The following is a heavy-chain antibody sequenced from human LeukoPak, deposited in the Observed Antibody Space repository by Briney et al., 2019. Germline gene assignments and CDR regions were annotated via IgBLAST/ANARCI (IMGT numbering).Heavy chain of an antibody. V-gene: IGHV3-33*01. CDR1: GFTFSSYG. Sequence: PGGSLRLSCAASGFTFSSYGMHWVRQAPGKGLEWVAVIWYDGSNKYYADSVKGRFTISRDNSKNTLYLQMNSLRAEDTAVYYCARDEYCSGGSCYFFDYWGRGTLVTVSS. CDR2: IWYDGSNK. J-gene: IGHJ4*02. CDR3: ARDEYCSGGSCYFFDY. D-gene: IGHD2-15*01.